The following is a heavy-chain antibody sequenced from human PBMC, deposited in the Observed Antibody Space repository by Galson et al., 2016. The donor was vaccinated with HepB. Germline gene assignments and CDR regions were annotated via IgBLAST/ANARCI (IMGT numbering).Heavy chain of an antibody. CDR2: ISGSGGRT. J-gene: IGHJ4*02. D-gene: IGHD6-13*01. V-gene: IGHV3-23*01. CDR3: AEDQGGTSWYELKFDS. CDR1: GLAFNRHA. Sequence: SLRLSCAASGLAFNRHAMNWVRQAPGKGLEWVSGISGSGGRTHYADTVKGRFTISRDNSKNMLYLQMNSLSAGDTALYYCAEDQGGTSWYELKFDSWGQGTLVTVSS.